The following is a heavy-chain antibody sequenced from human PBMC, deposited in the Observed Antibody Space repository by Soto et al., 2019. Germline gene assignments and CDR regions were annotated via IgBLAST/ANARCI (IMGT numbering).Heavy chain of an antibody. Sequence: ASVKVSCKTSGYTFTSFAMHWVRQAPGQRLEWMGWINAGNGDTKYSQNFQGRVTITRDTSASTAYMELTSLRSEDTAVYFCENLLGYCGSTGCYDYWGQGTLVTVSS. CDR1: GYTFTSFA. CDR3: ENLLGYCGSTGCYDY. J-gene: IGHJ4*02. V-gene: IGHV1-3*01. CDR2: INAGNGDT. D-gene: IGHD2-2*01.